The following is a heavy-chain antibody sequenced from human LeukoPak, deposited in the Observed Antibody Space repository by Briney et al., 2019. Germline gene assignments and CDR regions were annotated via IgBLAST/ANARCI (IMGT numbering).Heavy chain of an antibody. CDR1: GFTFNNAW. D-gene: IGHD6-19*01. J-gene: IGHJ4*02. Sequence: GGSLRLSCAASGFTFNNAWMSWVRQAPGKGLEWVGHIKSKTDGGTTDYAAPVKGRFTISRDDSKNTLYLQMNSLKTEDTAVYYCTTEGVRGCGWYSPGFDYWGPGTLVSVSS. CDR2: IKSKTDGGTT. V-gene: IGHV3-15*01. CDR3: TTEGVRGCGWYSPGFDY.